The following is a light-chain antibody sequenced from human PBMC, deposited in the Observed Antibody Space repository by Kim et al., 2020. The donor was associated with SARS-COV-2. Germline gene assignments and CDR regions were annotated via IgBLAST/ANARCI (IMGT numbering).Light chain of an antibody. Sequence: ASVGDRVTSTCRASQGIRSWLAWYQQKPGKAPKLLIYAASSLQSGVPSRFSGSGSGTDFTLTISSLQPEDFATYFCQQANSFPWTFGQGTKVDIK. CDR2: AAS. CDR1: QGIRSW. CDR3: QQANSFPWT. V-gene: IGKV1-12*01. J-gene: IGKJ1*01.